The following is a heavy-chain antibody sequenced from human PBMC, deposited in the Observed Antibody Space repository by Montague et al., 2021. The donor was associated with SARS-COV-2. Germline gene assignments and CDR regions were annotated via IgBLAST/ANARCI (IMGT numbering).Heavy chain of an antibody. CDR2: IYYTGST. D-gene: IGHD3-22*01. V-gene: IGHV4-39*07. CDR1: GGSISSSSYY. Sequence: SETLSLTCTVSGGSISSSSYYWGWIRQPPGKGLEWIGSIYYTGSTYYNPSLKSRVTISVDTSKNQFSLKLSSVTAADTAVYYCARDTRIAFIVVVTGYGLDFWGQGTTVTVSS. J-gene: IGHJ6*02. CDR3: ARDTRIAFIVVVTGYGLDF.